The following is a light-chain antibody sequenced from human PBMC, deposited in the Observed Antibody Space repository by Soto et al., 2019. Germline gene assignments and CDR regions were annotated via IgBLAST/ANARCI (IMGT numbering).Light chain of an antibody. CDR2: LTN. CDR3: VLYMGRGIWV. Sequence: QTVVTQEPSFSVSPGGTVTLTCALSSGSVSTNNYPSWCQQTPGQPPRTLIFLTNTRSSGVPDRFSGSILGSKAALTITGAQADDESDYYCVLYMGRGIWVFGGGTKLTVL. V-gene: IGLV8-61*01. CDR1: SGSVSTNNY. J-gene: IGLJ3*02.